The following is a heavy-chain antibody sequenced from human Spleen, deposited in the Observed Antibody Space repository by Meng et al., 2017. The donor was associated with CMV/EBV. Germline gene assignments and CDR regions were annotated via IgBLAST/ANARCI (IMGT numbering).Heavy chain of an antibody. Sequence: ASVKVSCKASGYTFTGYYMHWVRQAPGQGLEWMGWINPNSGGTNYAQKFQGRVTMTRDTSISTAYMELSRLRSDDTAVYYCARVEAVAGMRFDYWGQGTLVTVSS. V-gene: IGHV1-2*02. D-gene: IGHD6-19*01. J-gene: IGHJ4*02. CDR3: ARVEAVAGMRFDY. CDR2: INPNSGGT. CDR1: GYTFTGYY.